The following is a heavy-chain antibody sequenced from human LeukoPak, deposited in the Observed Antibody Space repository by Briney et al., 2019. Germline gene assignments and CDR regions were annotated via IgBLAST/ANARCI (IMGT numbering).Heavy chain of an antibody. V-gene: IGHV4-59*01. J-gene: IGHJ4*02. CDR3: ARGDDYKSTLFDY. D-gene: IGHD5-12*01. Sequence: SETLSLTCTVSGASISRYFWNWIRQPPGKELEWIGYISSGGSTNYNPSLKSRVTISIDTSKNQFSLKLTSATAADTAVYYCARGDDYKSTLFDYWGQGTLVTVSS. CDR1: GASISRYF. CDR2: ISSGGST.